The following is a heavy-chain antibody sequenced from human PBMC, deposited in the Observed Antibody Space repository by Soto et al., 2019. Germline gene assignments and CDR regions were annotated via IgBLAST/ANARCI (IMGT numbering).Heavy chain of an antibody. Sequence: QLQLQESGPGLVKPSETLSLTCTVSGGSLSSSIYYWGWIRQPPGKGLGWSGSIFYNGNTYYNPSLRSRVTISLDTSQNRFSLRLSSVTAADTAVYYCASAPVIDYFDSWGQGTLVTVSS. J-gene: IGHJ4*02. CDR3: ASAPVIDYFDS. CDR1: GGSLSSSIYY. CDR2: IFYNGNT. V-gene: IGHV4-39*01.